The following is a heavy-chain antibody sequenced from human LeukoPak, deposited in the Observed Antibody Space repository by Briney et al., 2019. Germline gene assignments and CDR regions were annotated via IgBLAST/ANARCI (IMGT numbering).Heavy chain of an antibody. J-gene: IGHJ6*02. Sequence: GGSLRLSCAASGFTFSSCGMHWVRQAPGKGLEWVAVISYDGSNKYYADSVKGRFTISRDNSKNTLYLQMNSLRAEDTAVYYCAKDLYYYDSSGYYYLRIYGMDVWGQGTTVTVSS. D-gene: IGHD3-22*01. CDR2: ISYDGSNK. CDR1: GFTFSSCG. V-gene: IGHV3-30*18. CDR3: AKDLYYYDSSGYYYLRIYGMDV.